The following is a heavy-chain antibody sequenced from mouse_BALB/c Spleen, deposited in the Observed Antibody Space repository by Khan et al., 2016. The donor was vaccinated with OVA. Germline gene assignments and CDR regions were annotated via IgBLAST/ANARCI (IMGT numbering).Heavy chain of an antibody. J-gene: IGHJ2*01. D-gene: IGHD1-1*01. CDR1: GFTFSNYG. CDR3: SGQPGYYASTSYFGN. CDR2: ISSGGSYT. V-gene: IGHV5-6*01. Sequence: EVELVESGGDLVKPGGSLKFSCAASGFTFSNYGMSWVRQTPDKRLEWVASISSGGSYTYYPDSVKGRFTISRDNVENTLYQQMSSLKSEDTAICYCSGQPGYYASTSYFGNWGQGTTLTFS.